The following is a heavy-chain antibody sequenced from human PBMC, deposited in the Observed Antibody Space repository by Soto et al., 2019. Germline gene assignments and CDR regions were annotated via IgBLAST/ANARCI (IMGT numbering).Heavy chain of an antibody. V-gene: IGHV4-4*02. CDR2: IYHSGST. J-gene: IGHJ4*02. D-gene: IGHD6-19*01. Sequence: SETLSLTCAVSGGSISSSNWWSWVRQPPGKGLEWIGEIYHSGSTNYNPSLKSRVTISVDKSKNQFSLKLSSVTAADTAVYYCARNEGYYSSGWYFDYWGQGTLVTVSS. CDR3: ARNEGYYSSGWYFDY. CDR1: GGSISSSNW.